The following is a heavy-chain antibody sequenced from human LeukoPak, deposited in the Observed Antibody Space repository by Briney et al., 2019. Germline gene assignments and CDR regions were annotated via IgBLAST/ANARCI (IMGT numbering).Heavy chain of an antibody. J-gene: IGHJ4*02. CDR2: IYPSGST. CDR3: ARENSGSYREFDY. CDR1: GGSISSYY. Sequence: ASETLSLTCTVSGGSISSYYWTWIRQPAGKGLEWIGRIYPSGSTNYNPSLKSRVTMSVDTSKNQFSLKLSSVTAADTDVYYCARENSGSYREFDYWGQGTLVTVSS. V-gene: IGHV4-4*07. D-gene: IGHD1-26*01.